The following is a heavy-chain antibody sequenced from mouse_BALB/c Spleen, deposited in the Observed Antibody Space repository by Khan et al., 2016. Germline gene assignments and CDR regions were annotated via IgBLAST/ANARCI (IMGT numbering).Heavy chain of an antibody. CDR2: ISNGGGST. V-gene: IGHV5-12*02. J-gene: IGHJ4*01. CDR1: GFTFSDYY. D-gene: IGHD2-10*01. CDR3: ARAYYDDAMDD. Sequence: EVELVESGGGLVQPGGSLKLSCATSGFTFSDYYMYWVRQTPEKRLEWVAYISNGGGSTYYPDTVKGRFTISRDNAKNTLYLQMSRLKSEDTALYYCARAYYDDAMDDWGQGTSVTVSS.